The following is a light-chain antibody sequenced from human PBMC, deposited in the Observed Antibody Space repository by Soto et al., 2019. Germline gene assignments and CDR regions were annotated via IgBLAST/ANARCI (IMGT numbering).Light chain of an antibody. CDR3: QQYGSSPLT. Sequence: EIVLTQSPGTLSLSPGERAALSCWASQSLTANLAWYQQKPGQPPRPLIYGATTRAAGIPDRFTGSGSGTEFTLTINRLEPEDAAVYFCQQYGSSPLTFGGGTKVE. CDR1: QSLTAN. J-gene: IGKJ4*01. CDR2: GAT. V-gene: IGKV3-20*01.